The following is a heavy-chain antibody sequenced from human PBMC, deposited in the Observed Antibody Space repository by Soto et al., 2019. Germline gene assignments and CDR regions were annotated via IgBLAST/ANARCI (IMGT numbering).Heavy chain of an antibody. Sequence: HPGGSLRLSCAASGFTFSSYAMSWVRQAPGKGLEWVSRISGSGGTAYYADSVKGRFTISRDNSKNTLHLQMNSLRAEDTAVYYCAKAYSSSWYYFDYWGQGTLVTVSS. CDR2: ISGSGGTA. V-gene: IGHV3-23*01. J-gene: IGHJ4*02. CDR1: GFTFSSYA. CDR3: AKAYSSSWYYFDY. D-gene: IGHD6-13*01.